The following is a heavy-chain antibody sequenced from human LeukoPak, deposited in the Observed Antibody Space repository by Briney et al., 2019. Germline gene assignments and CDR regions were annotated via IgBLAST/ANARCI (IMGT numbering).Heavy chain of an antibody. Sequence: GGSLRLSCAASGFTFSSYSMNWVRQAPGKGLEWVSSISSSSSYIYYADSVKGRFTISRDNAKNSLYLQMNSLRADDTAVYYCARGTFTAPKNWFDPWGQGTLVTVSS. D-gene: IGHD2-21*02. J-gene: IGHJ5*02. CDR3: ARGTFTAPKNWFDP. V-gene: IGHV3-21*04. CDR2: ISSSSSYI. CDR1: GFTFSSYS.